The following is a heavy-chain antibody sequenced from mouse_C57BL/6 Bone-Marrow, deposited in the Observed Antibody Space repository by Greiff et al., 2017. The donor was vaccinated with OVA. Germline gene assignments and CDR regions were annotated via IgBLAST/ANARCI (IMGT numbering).Heavy chain of an antibody. CDR1: GYTFTSYW. V-gene: IGHV1-52*01. J-gene: IGHJ2*01. D-gene: IGHD2-5*01. CDR3: ARERIVTTGHYFDY. CDR2: IDPSDSET. Sequence: QVQLQQPGAELVRPGSSVKLSCKASGYTFTSYWMHWVKQRPIQGLEWIGNIDPSDSETHYNQKFKDKATLTVDKSSSTAYMQLSSLTSEDSAVYYCARERIVTTGHYFDYWGQGTTLTVSS.